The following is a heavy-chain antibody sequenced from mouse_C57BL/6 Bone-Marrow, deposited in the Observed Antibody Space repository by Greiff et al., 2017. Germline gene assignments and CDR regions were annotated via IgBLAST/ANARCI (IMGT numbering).Heavy chain of an antibody. CDR2: ISSGGDYI. Sequence: EVQRVESGEGLVKPGGSLKLSCAASGFTFSSYAMSWVRQTPEKRLEWVAYISSGGDYIYYADTVKGRFTISRDNARNTLYLQMSSLKSEDTAMXYCTRGDYGSSFDVWGTGTTVTVSS. J-gene: IGHJ1*03. CDR1: GFTFSSYA. V-gene: IGHV5-9-1*02. D-gene: IGHD1-1*01. CDR3: TRGDYGSSFDV.